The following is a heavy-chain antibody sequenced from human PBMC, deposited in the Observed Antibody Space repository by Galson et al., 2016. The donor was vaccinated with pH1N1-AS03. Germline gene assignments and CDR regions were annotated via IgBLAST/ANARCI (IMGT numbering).Heavy chain of an antibody. D-gene: IGHD1-26*01. CDR3: ARAAGELLSSSDY. V-gene: IGHV1-18*04. CDR1: GYTFTSYG. Sequence: SVKASCKASGYTFTSYGITWVRQAPGQGLEWMGWISAHNGYTKYAQKLQGRVTMTTDTSTSTAYMELRSLRSDDTAVCYCARAAGELLSSSDYWGQGTLVTVSS. J-gene: IGHJ4*02. CDR2: ISAHNGYT.